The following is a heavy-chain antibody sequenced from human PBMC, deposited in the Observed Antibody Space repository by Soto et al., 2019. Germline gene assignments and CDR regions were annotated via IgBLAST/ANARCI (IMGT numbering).Heavy chain of an antibody. V-gene: IGHV1-8*01. Sequence: AASVKVSCKASGYTFTSYDINWVRQATGQGLEWMGWMNPNSDNTGYAQKFQGRVTMTRNTSISTAYMELSSLRSEDTAVYYCARGYCSGGSCRGPWGQGTLVTVSS. J-gene: IGHJ4*02. CDR2: MNPNSDNT. CDR1: GYTFTSYD. D-gene: IGHD2-15*01. CDR3: ARGYCSGGSCRGP.